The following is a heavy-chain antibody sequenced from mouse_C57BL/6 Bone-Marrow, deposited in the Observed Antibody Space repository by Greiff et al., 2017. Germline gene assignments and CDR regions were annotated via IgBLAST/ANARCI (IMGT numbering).Heavy chain of an antibody. V-gene: IGHV1-81*01. Sequence: VQLVESGAELARPGASVKLSCKASGYTFTSYGISWVKQRTGQGLEWIGEIYPRSGNTYYNEKFKGQAKLTADKSSSTAYMVLRSRTSEDSAVYFCATTVVEKAWFAYWGQGTLVTVSA. CDR2: IYPRSGNT. CDR1: GYTFTSYG. CDR3: ATTVVEKAWFAY. J-gene: IGHJ3*01. D-gene: IGHD1-1*01.